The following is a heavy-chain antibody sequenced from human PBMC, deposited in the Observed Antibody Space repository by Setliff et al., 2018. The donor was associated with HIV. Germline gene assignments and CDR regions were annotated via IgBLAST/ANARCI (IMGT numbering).Heavy chain of an antibody. CDR1: GVSISNYY. CDR2: INHSGST. Sequence: SETLSLTCTVSGVSISNYYWSWIRQPPGKGLEWIGEINHSGSTNYNPSLKSRVTISVDTSKNQFSLKLSSVTAADTAVYYCARAPDGSSGTDFDIWGPGTMVT. D-gene: IGHD3-22*01. J-gene: IGHJ3*02. V-gene: IGHV4-34*01. CDR3: ARAPDGSSGTDFDI.